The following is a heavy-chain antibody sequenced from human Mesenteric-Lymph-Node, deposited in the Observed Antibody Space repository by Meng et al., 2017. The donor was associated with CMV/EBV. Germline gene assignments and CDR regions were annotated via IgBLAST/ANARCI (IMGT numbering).Heavy chain of an antibody. D-gene: IGHD3-10*01. CDR1: GGAVSSGSYY. CDR2: IYKRGRT. V-gene: IGHV4-61*01. J-gene: IGHJ4*02. CDR3: ARVQISYGSGSYIDY. Sequence: GGAVSSGSYYWRWIRQTTGKGVEWSGYIYKRGRTKKKKKRKSRVKISVDKSKNQFSLKLSSVTAADTAVYYCARVQISYGSGSYIDYWGQGTLVTVSS.